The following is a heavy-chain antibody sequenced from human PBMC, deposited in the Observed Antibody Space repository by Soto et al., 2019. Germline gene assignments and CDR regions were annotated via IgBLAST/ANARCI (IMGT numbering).Heavy chain of an antibody. Sequence: QVQLVQSGAEVKKPGASVKVSCKASGYTFTSYYMHWVRQAPGQGLEWMGIINPSGGSTSYAQKFQGRVTMTRDTSTSTVYMELSSLRSEDTAVYYCAREEGGSGSYYGFDPWGQGTLVTVSS. CDR2: INPSGGST. V-gene: IGHV1-46*01. CDR1: GYTFTSYY. J-gene: IGHJ5*02. D-gene: IGHD3-10*01. CDR3: AREEGGSGSYYGFDP.